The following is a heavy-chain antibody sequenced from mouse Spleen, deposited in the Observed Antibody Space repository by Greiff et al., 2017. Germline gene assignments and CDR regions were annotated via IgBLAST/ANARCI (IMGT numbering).Heavy chain of an antibody. J-gene: IGHJ2*01. CDR3: ARDNWDGGNYFDY. V-gene: IGHV5-15*02. CDR1: GFTFSDYG. CDR2: ISNLAYSI. D-gene: IGHD4-1*01. Sequence: EVNVVESGGGLVQPGGSRKLSCAASGFTFSDYGMAWVRQAPGKGPEWVAFISNLAYSIYYADTVTGRFTISRENAKNTLYLEMSSLRSEDTAMYYCARDNWDGGNYFDYWGQGTTLTVSS.